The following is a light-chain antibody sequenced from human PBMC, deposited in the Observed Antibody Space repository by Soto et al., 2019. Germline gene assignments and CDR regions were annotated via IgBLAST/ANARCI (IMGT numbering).Light chain of an antibody. J-gene: IGKJ1*01. Sequence: EIVLTQSPGTLSLSPGERATLSCRASQSVSSSYLAWYQQNPGQAPRLLIYGASSRATGSPDRFSGSGSGTDFTLTISRREPEDFAVYYCQQDGSSPPWTFGQGTKVEIK. CDR1: QSVSSSY. CDR2: GAS. V-gene: IGKV3-20*01. CDR3: QQDGSSPPWT.